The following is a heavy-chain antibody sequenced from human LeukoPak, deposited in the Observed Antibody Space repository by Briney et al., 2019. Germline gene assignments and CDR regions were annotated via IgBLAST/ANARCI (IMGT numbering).Heavy chain of an antibody. J-gene: IGHJ4*02. CDR3: ALGRGYYDILTGYDLFDY. Sequence: SVKVSCKASGGTFSSYAISWVRQAPGQGLEWMGRIIPILGIANYAQKFQGRVTITADKSTSTAYMELSSLRSEDTAVYYCALGRGYYDILTGYDLFDYWGQGTLVTVSS. CDR2: IIPILGIA. V-gene: IGHV1-69*04. D-gene: IGHD3-9*01. CDR1: GGTFSSYA.